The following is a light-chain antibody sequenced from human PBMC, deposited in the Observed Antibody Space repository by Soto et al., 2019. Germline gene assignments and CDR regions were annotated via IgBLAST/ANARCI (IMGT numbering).Light chain of an antibody. CDR2: GNS. CDR1: SSNIGAGYD. Sequence: QSVLTQPPSVSGAPGQRVTISCTGSSSNIGAGYDVHWYQQLPGTAPKLLIYGNSNRPSGVPDRFSGSKSGTSASLAITGLQAEDEADCYCQSYDSSLRDVVFGGGTKLTVL. CDR3: QSYDSSLRDVV. V-gene: IGLV1-40*01. J-gene: IGLJ2*01.